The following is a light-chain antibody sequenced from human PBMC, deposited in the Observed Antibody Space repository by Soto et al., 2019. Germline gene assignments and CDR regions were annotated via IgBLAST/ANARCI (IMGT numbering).Light chain of an antibody. J-gene: IGKJ3*01. CDR2: AAS. CDR1: QGISNY. CDR3: QKYNSAPRLT. Sequence: DIQMTQSPSSLSASVGDRVTITRRASQGISNYLAWYQQKPGKVPKLLIYAASTLQSGVPSRFSGSGSGTDFTLTISSLQPEDVATYYCQKYNSAPRLTFGPGTKVDIK. V-gene: IGKV1-27*01.